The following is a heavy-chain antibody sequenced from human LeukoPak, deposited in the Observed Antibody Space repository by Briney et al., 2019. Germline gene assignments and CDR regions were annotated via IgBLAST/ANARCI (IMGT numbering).Heavy chain of an antibody. J-gene: IGHJ4*02. CDR2: IWYDGSKT. Sequence: GGSLRLSWTTSGFTFTNYGTNWVRQAPGKGLEWVAAIWYDGSKTSYTDSVKGRFTVSRDISKNTVYLQMNGLKAEDTAVYYCARDDCSTTPCYAYWGQGTLVTVSS. CDR1: GFTFTNYG. CDR3: ARDDCSTTPCYAY. V-gene: IGHV3-33*01. D-gene: IGHD2-2*01.